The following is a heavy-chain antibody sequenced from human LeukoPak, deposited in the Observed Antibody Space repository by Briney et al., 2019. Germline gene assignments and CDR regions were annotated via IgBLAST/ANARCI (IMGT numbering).Heavy chain of an antibody. J-gene: IGHJ6*02. Sequence: GGSLRLSCAASGVTFSSYEMNWVRQAPGKGLEWVSYISGGGNTVHYADSVKGRFTISRDNTKNSLYLQMNSLRAEDTAVYYCAKATRYFEYYYYGMDVWGQGTTVTVSS. V-gene: IGHV3-48*03. CDR1: GVTFSSYE. CDR3: AKATRYFEYYYYGMDV. CDR2: ISGGGNTV. D-gene: IGHD3-9*01.